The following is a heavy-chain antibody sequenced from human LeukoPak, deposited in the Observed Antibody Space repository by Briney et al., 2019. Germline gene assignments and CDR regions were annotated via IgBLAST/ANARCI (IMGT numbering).Heavy chain of an antibody. CDR2: IHYSGST. V-gene: IGHV4-39*07. Sequence: SPSETLSLTCTVSGGSISSSSYYWGWISQPPGKGLEWIGSIHYSGSTYYNPSLKSRVIISVDTSKNQFSLKLSSVTAADTAVYYCARASPGVYSSGGFDPWGQGTLVTVSS. CDR1: GGSISSSSYY. D-gene: IGHD6-19*01. J-gene: IGHJ5*02. CDR3: ARASPGVYSSGGFDP.